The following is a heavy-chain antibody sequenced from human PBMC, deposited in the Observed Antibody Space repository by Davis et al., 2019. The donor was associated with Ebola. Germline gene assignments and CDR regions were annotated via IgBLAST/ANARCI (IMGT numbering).Heavy chain of an antibody. Sequence: ALVKVSCKASGYTFTSYGISWVRQAPGQGLEWMGWISAYNGNTNYAQKLQGRVTMTTDTSTSTAYMELRSLRSDDTAVYYCARGGYYSISVVVYYYGMDVWGQGATVTVSS. V-gene: IGHV1-18*01. CDR1: GYTFTSYG. CDR3: ARGGYYSISVVVYYYGMDV. J-gene: IGHJ6*02. D-gene: IGHD3-22*01. CDR2: ISAYNGNT.